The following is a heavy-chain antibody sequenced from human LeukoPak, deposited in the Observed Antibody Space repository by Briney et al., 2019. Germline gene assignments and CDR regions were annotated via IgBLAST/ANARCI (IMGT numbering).Heavy chain of an antibody. CDR1: GGTFSSYA. J-gene: IGHJ6*02. CDR3: ARDQVEGYGMDV. D-gene: IGHD2-15*01. CDR2: IIPIFGMA. Sequence: ASVKVSCKASGGTFSSYAISWVRQAPGQGLEWMGRIIPIFGMANYAQKFQGRVTITADKSTSTAYMELSSLRSEDTAVYYCARDQVEGYGMDVWGQGTTVTVSS. V-gene: IGHV1-69*04.